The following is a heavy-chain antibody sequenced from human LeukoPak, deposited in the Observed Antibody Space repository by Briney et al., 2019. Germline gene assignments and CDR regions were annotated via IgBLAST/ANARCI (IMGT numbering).Heavy chain of an antibody. CDR3: AKDIRGYSYGFFDY. CDR1: GFTFHDYA. CDR2: ISWNSGSI. Sequence: PGGSLRLSCAASGFTFHDYAMHWVRQAPGKGLEWVSGISWNSGSIGYADSVKGRFTISRDNAKNSLYLQMNSLRAEDTALYYCAKDIRGYSYGFFDYWGQGTLVTVSS. J-gene: IGHJ4*02. D-gene: IGHD5-18*01. V-gene: IGHV3-9*01.